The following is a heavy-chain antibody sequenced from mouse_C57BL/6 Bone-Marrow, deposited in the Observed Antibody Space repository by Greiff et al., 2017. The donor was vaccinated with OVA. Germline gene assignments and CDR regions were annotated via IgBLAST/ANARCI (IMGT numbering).Heavy chain of an antibody. Sequence: VKLQESGAELVRPGASVTLSCKASGYTFTDYEMHWVKQTPVHGLEWIGAIDPETGGTAYNQKFEGKAILTADKSSSTAYMELRSLTSEDSAVYYCTAYSAWFAYWGQGTLVTVSA. D-gene: IGHD2-10*01. CDR1: GYTFTDYE. CDR3: TAYSAWFAY. CDR2: IDPETGGT. V-gene: IGHV1-15*01. J-gene: IGHJ3*01.